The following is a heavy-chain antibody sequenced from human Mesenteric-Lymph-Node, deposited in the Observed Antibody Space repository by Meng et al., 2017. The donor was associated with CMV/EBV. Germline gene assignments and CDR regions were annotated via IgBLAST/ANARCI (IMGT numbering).Heavy chain of an antibody. Sequence: VQLQQWGAGLLKPSETLSLTCAVYGGSFSGYYWSWIRQPPWKGLEWIGEINHSGSTNYNPSLKSRVTISVDTSKNQFSLKLSSVTAADTAVYYCARHQRWLKSEGGFNYWGQGTLVTVSS. D-gene: IGHD4-23*01. CDR2: INHSGST. CDR1: GGSFSGYY. CDR3: ARHQRWLKSEGGFNY. V-gene: IGHV4-34*01. J-gene: IGHJ4*02.